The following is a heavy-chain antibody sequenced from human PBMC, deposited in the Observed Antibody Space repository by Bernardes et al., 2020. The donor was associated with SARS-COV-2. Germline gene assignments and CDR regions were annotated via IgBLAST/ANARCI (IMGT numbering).Heavy chain of an antibody. Sequence: RGSLRLSCAASGFTFSSYSMNWVRQAPGKGLEWVSYISSSSSTLYYADSVKGRFTISRDNAKNSLYLQMNSLRAEDTAVYYCASLPLPYYYGSGSYYKKDYWGQGTLVTGSS. CDR2: ISSSSSTL. CDR3: ASLPLPYYYGSGSYYKKDY. D-gene: IGHD3-10*01. J-gene: IGHJ4*02. CDR1: GFTFSSYS. V-gene: IGHV3-48*01.